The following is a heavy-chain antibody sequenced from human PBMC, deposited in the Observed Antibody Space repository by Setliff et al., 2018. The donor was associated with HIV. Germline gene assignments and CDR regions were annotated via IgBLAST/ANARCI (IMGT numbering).Heavy chain of an antibody. Sequence: PGESLRLSCVASGFTFDDHGMSWVRQVPGKGLEWVSGINWNGGKTSYADSVEGRFTISRDNANNSLYLQMNSLRAEDTAFYYCARTYYYDTSGYWGQGTLVTVSS. V-gene: IGHV3-20*04. J-gene: IGHJ1*01. CDR3: ARTYYYDTSGY. CDR1: GFTFDDHG. CDR2: INWNGGKT. D-gene: IGHD3-22*01.